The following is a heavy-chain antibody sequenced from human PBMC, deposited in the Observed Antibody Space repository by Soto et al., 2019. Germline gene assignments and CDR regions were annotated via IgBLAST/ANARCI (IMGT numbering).Heavy chain of an antibody. V-gene: IGHV3-23*01. Sequence: PGGSLRLSCAASGFTFSSYAMSWVRQAPGKGLEWVSAISGSGGSTYYADSVKGRFTISRDNSKNTLYLQMNSLRAEDTAVYYCALTTQYYYYGMDVWGQGTTVTVSS. CDR1: GFTFSSYA. CDR3: ALTTQYYYYGMDV. D-gene: IGHD7-27*01. CDR2: ISGSGGST. J-gene: IGHJ6*02.